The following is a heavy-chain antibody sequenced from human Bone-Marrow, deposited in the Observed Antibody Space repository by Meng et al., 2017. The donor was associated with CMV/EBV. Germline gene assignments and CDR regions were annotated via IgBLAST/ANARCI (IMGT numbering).Heavy chain of an antibody. V-gene: IGHV5-10-1*01. CDR2: IDPSDSYA. J-gene: IGHJ4*02. CDR3: AVERVVYAYHMDY. Sequence: KGYGYSFTSYWMSWVRQMPGKGLEWMGRIDPSDSYATYSPSFQGHVTISADRSISTAYLQWSSLKASDTAMYYCAVERVVYAYHMDYWGQGTLVTVSS. CDR1: GYSFTSYW. D-gene: IGHD2-8*02.